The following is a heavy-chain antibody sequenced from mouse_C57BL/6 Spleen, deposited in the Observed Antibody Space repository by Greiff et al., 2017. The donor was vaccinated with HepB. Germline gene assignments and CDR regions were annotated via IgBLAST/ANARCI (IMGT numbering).Heavy chain of an antibody. J-gene: IGHJ4*01. V-gene: IGHV1-52*01. CDR2: IDPSDSET. D-gene: IGHD1-1*01. CDR3: ARGAYYGSSYYAMDY. Sequence: QVQLQQPGAELVRPGSSVKLSCKASGYTFTSYWMHWVKQRPIQGLEWIGNIDPSDSETHYNQKFKDKATLTVDKSSSTAYMQLSSLTSEDSAVYYWARGAYYGSSYYAMDYWGQGTSVTVSS. CDR1: GYTFTSYW.